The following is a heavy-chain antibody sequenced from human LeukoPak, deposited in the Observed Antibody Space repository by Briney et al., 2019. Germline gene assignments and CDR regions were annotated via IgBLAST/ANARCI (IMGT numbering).Heavy chain of an antibody. D-gene: IGHD4-17*01. Sequence: SETLSLTCTVSGASISSQYWSWIRKTPGKGLEWIAYIHHTETSKYNPSLKSRVTISVDTSKNQFSLKLSSVTAADTAVYYCARFNDYGDYGNWFDPWGQGTLVTVSS. J-gene: IGHJ5*02. CDR3: ARFNDYGDYGNWFDP. V-gene: IGHV4-59*08. CDR1: GASISSQY. CDR2: IHHTETS.